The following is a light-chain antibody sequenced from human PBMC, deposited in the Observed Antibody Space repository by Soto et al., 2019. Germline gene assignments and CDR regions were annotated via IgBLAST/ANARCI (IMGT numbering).Light chain of an antibody. J-gene: IGKJ4*01. Sequence: EVVLTHSPATLSLSPLGGVPVXCRASQSFSSYLAWYQQKPGQAPRPLIYDASNRATGIPARFSGSGSGTDFTLTISSLEPEDFAVYYCQQRNYWPTFGGGTKVDIK. CDR2: DAS. CDR3: QQRNYWPT. CDR1: QSFSSY. V-gene: IGKV3-11*01.